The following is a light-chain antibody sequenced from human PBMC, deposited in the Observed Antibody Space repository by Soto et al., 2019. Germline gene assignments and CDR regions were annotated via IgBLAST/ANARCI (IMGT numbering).Light chain of an antibody. CDR3: QTALT. Sequence: DIQMTQSPSTLSASVGDRVTITCRASQSISRWLAWYQQKPGKVPKLLIYTASSLKSGVPSRFSGSGSGTEFTLTISILQPDDFSNYYSQTALTFGQGTKVEIK. CDR2: TAS. V-gene: IGKV1-5*03. J-gene: IGKJ1*01. CDR1: QSISRW.